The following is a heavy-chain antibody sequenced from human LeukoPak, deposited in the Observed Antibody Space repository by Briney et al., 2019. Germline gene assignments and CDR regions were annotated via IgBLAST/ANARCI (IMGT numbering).Heavy chain of an antibody. Sequence: GGSLRLSCTASGFTFGDYAMSWFRQAPGKGLEWVGFVRSKAYGGTTEYAASVTGRFTISRDDSKSIAYLQMNSLKTEDTAVYYCTRHQQLVTLDYWGQGTLVTVSS. CDR1: GFTFGDYA. CDR2: VRSKAYGGTT. V-gene: IGHV3-49*03. D-gene: IGHD6-13*01. J-gene: IGHJ4*02. CDR3: TRHQQLVTLDY.